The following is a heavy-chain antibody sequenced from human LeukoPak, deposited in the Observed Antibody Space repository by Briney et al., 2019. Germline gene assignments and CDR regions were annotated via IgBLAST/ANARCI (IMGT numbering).Heavy chain of an antibody. CDR2: ISYTGST. D-gene: IGHD2-21*01. V-gene: IGHV4-59*08. J-gene: IGHJ4*02. CDR3: ARAIGIYSSSDY. Sequence: PSETLSLTCTVSGGSFSTFYWSWIRQPPGKGLEWIGYISYTGSTNYNPSLKSRATISVDTSKNQFSLKVTSVTAADTAVYYCARAIGIYSSSDYWGQGTLVTVSS. CDR1: GGSFSTFY.